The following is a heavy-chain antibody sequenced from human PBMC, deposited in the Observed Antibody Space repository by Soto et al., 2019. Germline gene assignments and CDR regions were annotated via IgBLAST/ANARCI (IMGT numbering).Heavy chain of an antibody. V-gene: IGHV4-39*01. J-gene: IGHJ5*02. CDR1: GGSISSSSYY. CDR3: ARHADILTPYNWFDP. CDR2: IYYSGST. Sequence: QLQLQESGPGLVKPSETLSLTCTVSGGSISSSSYYWGWIRQPPGKGLEWIGSIYYSGSTYYNPSLKSRVTISVDTSKNQFSLKLSSVTAADTAVYYCARHADILTPYNWFDPWGKGTLVTVSS. D-gene: IGHD3-9*01.